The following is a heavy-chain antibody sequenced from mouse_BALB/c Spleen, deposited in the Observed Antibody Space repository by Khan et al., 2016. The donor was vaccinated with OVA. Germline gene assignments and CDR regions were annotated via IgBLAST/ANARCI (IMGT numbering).Heavy chain of an antibody. V-gene: IGHV14-1*02. CDR2: IDPENGET. Sequence: VQLQQSGPELVRPGALVKLSCKASGFNIKDYYLHWVKQRPEQGLEWIGCIDPENGETVYDPKFQDKASITADTSSSTAYLQLSSLTSEDTAVYECAGSGCFAWFAYWGQGTLVTVSA. CDR1: GFNIKDYY. J-gene: IGHJ3*01. CDR3: AGSGCFAWFAY.